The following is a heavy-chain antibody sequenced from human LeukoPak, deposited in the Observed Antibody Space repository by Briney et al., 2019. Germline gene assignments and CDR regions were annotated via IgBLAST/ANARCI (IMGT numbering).Heavy chain of an antibody. V-gene: IGHV1-8*01. J-gene: IGHJ5*02. CDR3: ARGSPPNYYGSGRYLLGFDP. D-gene: IGHD3-10*01. CDR1: GYTFTSYD. Sequence: GASVKVSCKASGYTFTSYDINWVRQATGQGLEWMGWMNPNSGNTGYAQKFQGRVTMTRNTSISTAYMELSSLRSEDTAVYYCARGSPPNYYGSGRYLLGFDPWGQGTLVTVSS. CDR2: MNPNSGNT.